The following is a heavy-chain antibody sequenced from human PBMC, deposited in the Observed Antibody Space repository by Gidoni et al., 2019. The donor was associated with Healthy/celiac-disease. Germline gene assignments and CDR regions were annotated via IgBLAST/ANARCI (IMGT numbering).Heavy chain of an antibody. CDR3: AREGIAARYYYYGMDV. CDR1: GFTFSSFE. CDR2: ISSSGSTI. V-gene: IGHV3-48*03. D-gene: IGHD6-13*01. Sequence: EVQLVESGGGLVQPGGSLRLSCAASGFTFSSFEMNWVRQAPGKGLEWVSYISSSGSTIYYADSVKGRFTISRDNAKNSLYLQMNSLRAEDTAVYYCAREGIAARYYYYGMDVWGQGTTVTVSS. J-gene: IGHJ6*02.